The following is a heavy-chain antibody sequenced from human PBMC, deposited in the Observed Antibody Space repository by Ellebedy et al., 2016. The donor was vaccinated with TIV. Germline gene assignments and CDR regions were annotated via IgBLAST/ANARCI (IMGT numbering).Heavy chain of an antibody. CDR2: MKGDGSSV. Sequence: ETLSLTCAASGFTFSSYWMYWVRQAPGKGLVWVSRMKGDGSSVTYADSVEGRFTISRDNAKNTLYLQMNSRRVEDTAVYYCARDKPHNWFDPWGQGTLVTVSS. V-gene: IGHV3-74*01. CDR1: GFTFSSYW. J-gene: IGHJ5*02. CDR3: ARDKPHNWFDP.